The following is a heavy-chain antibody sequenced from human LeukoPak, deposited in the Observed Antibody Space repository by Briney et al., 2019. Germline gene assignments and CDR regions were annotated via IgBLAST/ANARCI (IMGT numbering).Heavy chain of an antibody. V-gene: IGHV3-23*01. Sequence: GGSLRLSCAASGFTFSSYAMTWVRQAPGKGLEWVLGISGSGGSTHYADSVKGRFIISRDTSKNTLYLQMNSLRSEDTALYYCAKVQKDLWTGYYSYFDYWGQGTLVTVSS. CDR3: AKVQKDLWTGYYSYFDY. CDR2: ISGSGGST. CDR1: GFTFSSYA. J-gene: IGHJ4*02. D-gene: IGHD3/OR15-3a*01.